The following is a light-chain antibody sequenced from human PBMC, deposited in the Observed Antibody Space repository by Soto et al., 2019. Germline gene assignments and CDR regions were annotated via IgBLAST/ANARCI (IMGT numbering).Light chain of an antibody. J-gene: IGKJ3*01. Sequence: DSQMTQSPSTLSASVGDRVTITCRASQSISSWLAWYQQKPGKAPKLLIYDASSLESGVPSRFSGSGSGTEFTLTISSLQPDDFATYYCQQYNSYSLFTFGPGTKVDIK. CDR3: QQYNSYSLFT. V-gene: IGKV1-5*01. CDR2: DAS. CDR1: QSISSW.